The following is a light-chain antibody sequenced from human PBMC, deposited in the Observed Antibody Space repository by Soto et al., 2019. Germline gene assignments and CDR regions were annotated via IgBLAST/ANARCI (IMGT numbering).Light chain of an antibody. CDR3: AAWDDSLNGVV. J-gene: IGLJ2*01. CDR2: YNN. Sequence: QSVLTQPPSTSGTPGQRVTISXSXXXXXIGSNTVNWYQHLPGTAPKLLIYYNNQRPSGVPDRFSGSRSGTSASLAITGLQSGDDAYYYCAAWDDSLNGVVFGGGTKLTVL. CDR1: XXXIGSNT. V-gene: IGLV1-44*01.